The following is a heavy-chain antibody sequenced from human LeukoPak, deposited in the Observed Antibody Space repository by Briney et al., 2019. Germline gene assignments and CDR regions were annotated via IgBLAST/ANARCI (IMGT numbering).Heavy chain of an antibody. CDR3: ARDPSRSWWGYFDY. J-gene: IGHJ4*02. CDR2: FSESSGSA. Sequence: GGSLRLSCAASGFTLSSHAMSWIRQAPGKGLEWISTFSESSGSAHYADSVKGRFTISRDISKNTLYLQMNSLRAEDTAVYYCARDPSRSWWGYFDYWGQGALVTVSS. V-gene: IGHV3-23*01. D-gene: IGHD6-13*01. CDR1: GFTLSSHA.